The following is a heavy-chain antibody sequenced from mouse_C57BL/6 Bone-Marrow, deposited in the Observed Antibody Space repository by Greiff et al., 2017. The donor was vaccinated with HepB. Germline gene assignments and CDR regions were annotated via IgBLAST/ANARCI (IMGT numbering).Heavy chain of an antibody. CDR3: ARVLYSEGFAY. V-gene: IGHV2-2*01. Sequence: QVQLQQSGPGLVQPSQSLSITCTVSGFSFTSYGVHWVRQSPGKGLEWLGVIWSGGSTDYNAAFISRLSISKDNSKSQVFFKMNSLQADDTAIYYCARVLYSEGFAYWGQGTLVTVSA. CDR1: GFSFTSYG. CDR2: IWSGGST. J-gene: IGHJ3*01. D-gene: IGHD1-3*01.